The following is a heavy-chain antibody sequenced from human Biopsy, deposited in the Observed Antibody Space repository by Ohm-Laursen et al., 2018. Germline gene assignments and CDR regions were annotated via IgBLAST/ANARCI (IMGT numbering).Heavy chain of an antibody. D-gene: IGHD6-25*01. V-gene: IGHV3-53*01. CDR1: GFTFSDHY. CDR2: IYSGDST. CDR3: ARATYSSGHKIDS. Sequence: SLRLSCAASGFTFSDHYMDWVRQAPGKGLEWVSVIYSGDSTYYADSVKGRFTISRDESKNTLYLQMNRLRAEDTAVYHCARATYSSGHKIDSWGQGTLVTVSS. J-gene: IGHJ4*02.